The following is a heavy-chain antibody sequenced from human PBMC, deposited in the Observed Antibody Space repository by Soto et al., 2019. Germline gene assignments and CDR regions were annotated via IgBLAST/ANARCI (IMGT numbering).Heavy chain of an antibody. CDR3: ARDRRAGGNYGFYSDF. CDR1: GFTFSSYG. V-gene: IGHV3-23*01. Sequence: GGSLRLSCAASGFTFSSYGMTWVRQAPGKGLEWVSFSSATGAGTYYADSVKGRFTISRDNSKNTLYLQMTSLRADDTAVYYCARDRRAGGNYGFYSDFWGQGALVTVSS. J-gene: IGHJ4*02. CDR2: SSATGAGT. D-gene: IGHD1-7*01.